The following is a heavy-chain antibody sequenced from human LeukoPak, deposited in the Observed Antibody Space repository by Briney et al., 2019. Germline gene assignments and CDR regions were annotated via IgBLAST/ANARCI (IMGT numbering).Heavy chain of an antibody. CDR2: ISGSGGST. CDR3: AKQLSPRNFYDSSGYYRYVDYYYYYYMDV. D-gene: IGHD3-22*01. J-gene: IGHJ6*03. V-gene: IGHV3-23*01. CDR1: GFTFSSYA. Sequence: PGGSLRLSCAASGFTFSSYAMSWVRQAPGKGLEWVSAISGSGGSTYYADSVKGRFTISRDNSKNTLYLQMNSLRAEDTAVYYCAKQLSPRNFYDSSGYYRYVDYYYYYYMDVWGKGTTVTISS.